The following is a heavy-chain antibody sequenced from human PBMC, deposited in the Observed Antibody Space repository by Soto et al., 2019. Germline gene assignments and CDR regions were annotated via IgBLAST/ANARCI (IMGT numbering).Heavy chain of an antibody. CDR1: GGSISSGGYY. CDR2: IYYSGST. V-gene: IGHV4-31*03. J-gene: IGHJ4*02. Sequence: SETLSLTCTVSGGSISSGGYYWSWIRQHPGKGLEWIGYIYYSGSTYYNPSLKSRVTISVDTSKNQFSLKLSSVTAADTAVYYCARGDIVVVTAIYYFDYWGQGTLVTVSS. D-gene: IGHD2-21*02. CDR3: ARGDIVVVTAIYYFDY.